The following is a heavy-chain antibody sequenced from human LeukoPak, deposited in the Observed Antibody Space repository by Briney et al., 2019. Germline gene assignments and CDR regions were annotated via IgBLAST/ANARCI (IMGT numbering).Heavy chain of an antibody. J-gene: IGHJ4*02. CDR3: ASALHYFDSTAFSYYFDY. D-gene: IGHD3-22*01. CDR2: IYYSGST. Sequence: SETLSLTCTVSGASISTYYWSRIRQPPGKGLEWIGYIYYSGSTDYNPSLKSRVTISVDTSKNQFSLKLSSVTAADTAVYYCASALHYFDSTAFSYYFDYWGQGTLVTVSS. V-gene: IGHV4-59*12. CDR1: GASISTYY.